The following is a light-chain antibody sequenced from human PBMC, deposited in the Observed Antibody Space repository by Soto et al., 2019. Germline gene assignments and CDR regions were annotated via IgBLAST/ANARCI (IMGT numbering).Light chain of an antibody. Sequence: EIVMTQSPATLSVSPGERATLSCRASQGVSNHLAWYQQKPGQAPRLLIYGASTRATGIPARFSGSGSGTEFTLTIRSLQSEDFAVYYCQQYDNWPPWTFGQGTKVEIK. CDR1: QGVSNH. CDR2: GAS. V-gene: IGKV3-15*01. CDR3: QQYDNWPPWT. J-gene: IGKJ1*01.